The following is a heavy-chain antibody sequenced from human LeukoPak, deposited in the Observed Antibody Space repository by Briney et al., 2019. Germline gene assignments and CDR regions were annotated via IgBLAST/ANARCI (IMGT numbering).Heavy chain of an antibody. J-gene: IGHJ4*02. Sequence: PSETLSLTCTVSGGSISRSSYYWGWIRQPPGKGLEWIGNIYHSGSTYYNPSLKSRVTISVDTSKNQFSLRLSSVTAADTAVYYCATHLLLNGPFDYWGQGTLVTVSS. CDR1: GGSISRSSYY. CDR2: IYHSGST. D-gene: IGHD2-15*01. CDR3: ATHLLLNGPFDY. V-gene: IGHV4-39*01.